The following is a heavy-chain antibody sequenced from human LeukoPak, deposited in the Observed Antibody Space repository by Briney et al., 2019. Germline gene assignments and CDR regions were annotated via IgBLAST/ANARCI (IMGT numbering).Heavy chain of an antibody. Sequence: GGSLRLSCAASGFTFSTYWMSWVRQTPEKGLEFVANTKQDGSVKNYMDSLKGRSTISRDNARESLYLEINSPRADDTAVYYCARDPESSAFDLRGQGALVTVSS. CDR2: TKQDGSVK. CDR1: GFTFSTYW. V-gene: IGHV3-7*01. D-gene: IGHD5/OR15-5a*01. CDR3: ARDPESSAFDL. J-gene: IGHJ4*02.